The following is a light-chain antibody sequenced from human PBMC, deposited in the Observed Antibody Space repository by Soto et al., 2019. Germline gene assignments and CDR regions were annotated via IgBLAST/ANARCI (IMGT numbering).Light chain of an antibody. CDR1: QRLLHSNGNNF. CDR3: MQALQTPYT. CDR2: LCF. V-gene: IGKV2-28*01. Sequence: EIVMTQSPPSLTVTPGEPASISCRSSQRLLHSNGNNFLDWYLQKPGQSPQLLIYLCFNRASWVPDRVSGSGAGRDFTLKISRVEAEDVGVYYYMQALQTPYTFGQGTKLEIK. J-gene: IGKJ2*01.